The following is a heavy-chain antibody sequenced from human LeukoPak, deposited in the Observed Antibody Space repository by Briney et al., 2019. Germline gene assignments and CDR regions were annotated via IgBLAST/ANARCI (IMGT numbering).Heavy chain of an antibody. V-gene: IGHV3-48*03. Sequence: GGSLRLSCAASGFTFSGYEMNWVRQAPGKGLEWVSYISSSGSTIYYADSVKGRFTISRDNAKNSLYLQMNSLRAEDTAVYYCARGSTVTTADAFDTWGQGTMVTVSS. CDR1: GFTFSGYE. CDR2: ISSSGSTI. CDR3: ARGSTVTTADAFDT. D-gene: IGHD4-17*01. J-gene: IGHJ3*02.